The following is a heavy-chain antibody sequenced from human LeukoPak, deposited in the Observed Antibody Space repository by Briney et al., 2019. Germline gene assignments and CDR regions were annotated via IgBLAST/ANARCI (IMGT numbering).Heavy chain of an antibody. V-gene: IGHV5-51*01. CDR3: ARFALTSSLDY. Sequence: GESLKISCKGSGYSFTSYWIGWVRQVPGKGLEWLGLIYPGNSDTRYGPFFQGQVTFSVDTSISTAYLHWGGLKASDTAMYYCARFALTSSLDYWGQGTLVTVSS. D-gene: IGHD6-13*01. J-gene: IGHJ4*02. CDR2: IYPGNSDT. CDR1: GYSFTSYW.